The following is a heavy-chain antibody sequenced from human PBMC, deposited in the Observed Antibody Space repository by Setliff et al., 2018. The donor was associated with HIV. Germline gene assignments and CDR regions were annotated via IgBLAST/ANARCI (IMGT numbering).Heavy chain of an antibody. Sequence: LSLTCAVSGGSFSGYYWSWIRQTPGKGLEWIGYIFNTGSTYYKSSLASRLTMSIDTSRNQFSLKLRSVTAADTAVFYCARMSVSAAVYFDSWGQGTLVTVSS. CDR3: ARMSVSAAVYFDS. D-gene: IGHD6-25*01. V-gene: IGHV4-59*04. CDR2: IFNTGST. J-gene: IGHJ4*02. CDR1: GGSFSGYY.